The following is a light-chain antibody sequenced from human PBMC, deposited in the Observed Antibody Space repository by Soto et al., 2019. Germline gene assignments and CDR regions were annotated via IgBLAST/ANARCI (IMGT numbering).Light chain of an antibody. CDR3: QQRSNWPRT. CDR1: QSVSSY. Sequence: EIVLTQSPATLSLSPGERATLSCRASQSVSSYLAWYQQKPGQAPRLLIYDAPNRATGIPARFSGGGSGTDFTLTISSLELEGFAAYYGQQRSNWPRTFGQGTKVEIK. V-gene: IGKV3-11*01. J-gene: IGKJ1*01. CDR2: DAP.